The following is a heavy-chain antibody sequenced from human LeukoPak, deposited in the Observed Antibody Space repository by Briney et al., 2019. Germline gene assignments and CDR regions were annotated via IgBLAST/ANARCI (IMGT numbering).Heavy chain of an antibody. J-gene: IGHJ4*02. CDR3: ARDTLYSSSWRNPFDY. CDR1: GYTFTSCY. V-gene: IGHV1-46*01. D-gene: IGHD6-13*01. CDR2: INPSGGST. Sequence: ASVKVSCKASGYTFTSCYMHWVRQAPGQGLEWMGIINPSGGSTSYAQKFQGRVTMTRDTSTSTVYMELSSLRSKDTAVYYCARDTLYSSSWRNPFDYWGQGTLVTVSS.